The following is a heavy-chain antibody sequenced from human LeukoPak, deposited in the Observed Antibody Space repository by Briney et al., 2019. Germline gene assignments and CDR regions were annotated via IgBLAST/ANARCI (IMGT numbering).Heavy chain of an antibody. V-gene: IGHV4-4*07. CDR2: IYTSGST. CDR1: GGSISSYY. J-gene: IGHJ4*02. CDR3: ARSPMYYYDSSGYYVF. Sequence: PSETLSLTCTVSGGSISSYYWSWIRQPAGKGLEWIGRIYTSGSTNYNPSLKSRVTMSVDTSKKQFSLKLSSVTAADTAVYYCARSPMYYYDSSGYYVFGGQGTLVTVSS. D-gene: IGHD3-22*01.